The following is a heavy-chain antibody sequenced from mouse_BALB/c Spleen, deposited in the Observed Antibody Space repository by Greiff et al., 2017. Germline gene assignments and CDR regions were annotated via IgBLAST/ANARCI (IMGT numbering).Heavy chain of an antibody. Sequence: EVQVVESGGDLVKPGGSLKLSCAASGFTFSSYGMSWVRQTPDKRLEWVATISSGGSYTYYPDSVKGRFTISRDNAKNTLYLQMSSLKSEDTAMYYCARKTGTEYFDYWGQGTTLTVSS. CDR1: GFTFSSYG. V-gene: IGHV5-6*01. D-gene: IGHD4-1*01. CDR2: ISSGGSYT. J-gene: IGHJ2*01. CDR3: ARKTGTEYFDY.